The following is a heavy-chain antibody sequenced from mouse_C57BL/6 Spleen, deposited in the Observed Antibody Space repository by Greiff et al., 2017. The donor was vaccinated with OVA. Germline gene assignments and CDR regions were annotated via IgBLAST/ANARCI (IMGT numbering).Heavy chain of an antibody. V-gene: IGHV1-69*01. CDR2: IDPSDSYT. J-gene: IGHJ2*01. D-gene: IGHD3-3*01. CDR1: GYTFTSYW. CDR3: ERMDGTRYYFDY. Sequence: QVQLQQPGAELVMPGASVKLSCKASGYTFTSYWMHWVKQRPGQGLEWIGEIDPSDSYTNYNQKFKGKSTLTVDKSSSTAYMQLSSLTSEDSAVYYCERMDGTRYYFDYWGQGTTLTVSS.